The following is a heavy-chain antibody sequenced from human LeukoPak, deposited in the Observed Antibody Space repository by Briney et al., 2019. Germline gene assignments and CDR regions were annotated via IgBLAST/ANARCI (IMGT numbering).Heavy chain of an antibody. V-gene: IGHV1-69*04. J-gene: IGHJ4*02. D-gene: IGHD1-26*01. CDR2: IIPILGIA. CDR3: ARALVGATGRYFDY. CDR1: GGTFSSYA. Sequence: GSSVKVSCKASGGTFSSYAISWVRQARGQGLEWMGRIIPILGIANYAQKFQGRVTITADKSTSTAYMELSSLRSEDTAVYYCARALVGATGRYFDYWGQGTLVTVSS.